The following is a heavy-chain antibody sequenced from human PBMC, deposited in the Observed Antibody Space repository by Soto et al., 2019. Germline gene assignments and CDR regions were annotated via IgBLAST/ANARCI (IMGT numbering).Heavy chain of an antibody. CDR1: GYTFTSYG. Sequence: GASVKVSCKASGYTFTSYGLSWVRQAPGQGLEWMGWISTYNGITNYAQKLQGRVTMTTDTSTSTAYMELRTLRSDDTAVYYCARTVAANYYYYGMDVWGQGTTVTVSS. D-gene: IGHD5-12*01. J-gene: IGHJ6*02. V-gene: IGHV1-18*01. CDR2: ISTYNGIT. CDR3: ARTVAANYYYYGMDV.